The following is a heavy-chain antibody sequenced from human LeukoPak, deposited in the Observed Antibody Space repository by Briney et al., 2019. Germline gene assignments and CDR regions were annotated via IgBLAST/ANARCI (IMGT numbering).Heavy chain of an antibody. CDR1: GASMSDYY. Sequence: SETLSLTCTVSGASMSDYYWSWIRQPPGKGLEWIGYIYYTGSTNHNPSLKSRVTMSVDTSKNQISLKLSSVTAADSAVYYCVRRVRYFGQNDYWGQETLVTVSS. V-gene: IGHV4-59*08. D-gene: IGHD3-9*01. CDR2: IYYTGST. J-gene: IGHJ4*02. CDR3: VRRVRYFGQNDY.